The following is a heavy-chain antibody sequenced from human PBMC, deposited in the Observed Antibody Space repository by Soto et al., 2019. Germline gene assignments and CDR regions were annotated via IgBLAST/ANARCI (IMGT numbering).Heavy chain of an antibody. V-gene: IGHV3-64*02. CDR2: ISTDGGGT. CDR1: GFSFTTYA. CDR3: ARYGSGSAYDH. D-gene: IGHD3-10*01. J-gene: IGHJ4*02. Sequence: GGSLRLSCAASGFSFTTYAMHWVRQAPGKGLQYVAAISTDGGGTYYTDSVKGRFIISRDNSKSTLYLQMGSLRGEDMAVYYCARYGSGSAYDHSGQGTLVTVSS.